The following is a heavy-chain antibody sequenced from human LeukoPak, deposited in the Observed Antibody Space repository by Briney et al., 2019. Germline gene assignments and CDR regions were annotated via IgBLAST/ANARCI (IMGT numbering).Heavy chain of an antibody. D-gene: IGHD3-3*01. Sequence: GGSLRLSCGASGFTFSSYAMSWVRQAPGMGLEWVSAISGDGGSTYYADPVKGRFTISRDNSKNTVYLQMKSLRVEDTAIYYCARWGDDFWRTKTEDYWGQGTLVTVSS. V-gene: IGHV3-23*01. CDR1: GFTFSSYA. J-gene: IGHJ4*02. CDR2: ISGDGGST. CDR3: ARWGDDFWRTKTEDY.